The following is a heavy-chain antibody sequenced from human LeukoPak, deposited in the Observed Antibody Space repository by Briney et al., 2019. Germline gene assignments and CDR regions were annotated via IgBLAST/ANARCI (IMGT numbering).Heavy chain of an antibody. CDR1: GFTFSSYG. CDR3: ARGVQDFDY. CDR2: IWYDGSNK. V-gene: IGHV3-33*01. J-gene: IGHJ4*02. Sequence: GRSLRLSCAASGFTFSSYGMHWVRQAPGKGLEWVTVIWYDGSNKYYADSVKGRFTISRDNSKNTLYLQMNSLRAEDTAVYYCARGVQDFDYWGQGTLVTVSS.